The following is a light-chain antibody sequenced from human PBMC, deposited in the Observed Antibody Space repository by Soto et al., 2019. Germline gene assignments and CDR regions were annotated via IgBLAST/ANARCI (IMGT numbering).Light chain of an antibody. J-gene: IGLJ1*01. Sequence: SYALTQPPSVSVAPGQTARITCGGANIGSKSVHWYQQKPGQAPVLVVYDDSDRPSGIPERFSGSNSGNAATLTISRVEAGDEADYYCQVWDSSSDHYVFGTGTKVTVV. CDR1: NIGSKS. CDR2: DDS. CDR3: QVWDSSSDHYV. V-gene: IGLV3-21*02.